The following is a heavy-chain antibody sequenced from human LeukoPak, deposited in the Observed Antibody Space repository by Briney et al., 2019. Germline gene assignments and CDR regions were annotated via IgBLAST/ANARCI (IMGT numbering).Heavy chain of an antibody. CDR2: IYYSGST. CDR1: GGSISSGDYY. V-gene: IGHV4-30-4*01. Sequence: SETLSLTCTVSGGSISSGDYYWSWIRQPPGKGLEWIGYIYYSGSTYYNPSLKSRVTISVDTSKNQFSLKLSSVTAADTAVYYCARGGSGWHGGYWGQGTLVTVSS. CDR3: ARGGSGWHGGY. J-gene: IGHJ4*02. D-gene: IGHD6-19*01.